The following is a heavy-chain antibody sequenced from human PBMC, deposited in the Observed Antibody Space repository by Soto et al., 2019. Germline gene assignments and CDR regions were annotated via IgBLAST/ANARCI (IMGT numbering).Heavy chain of an antibody. V-gene: IGHV3-21*01. CDR2: ISSSSSYI. D-gene: IGHD6-19*01. Sequence: GGSLRLSCAASGFTFSSYSMNWVRQAPGKGLEWVSSISSSSSYIYYADSVKGRFTISRDNAKNSLYLQMNSLRAEDTAVYYCASGIAVVGTKYYMDVWGKGTTVTVSS. CDR1: GFTFSSYS. CDR3: ASGIAVVGTKYYMDV. J-gene: IGHJ6*03.